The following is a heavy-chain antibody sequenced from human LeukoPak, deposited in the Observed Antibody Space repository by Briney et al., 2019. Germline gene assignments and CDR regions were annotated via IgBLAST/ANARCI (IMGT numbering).Heavy chain of an antibody. Sequence: GGSLRLSCAASGFTFSSSWMAWVGPAPGKGPEWLANIKEDGTTKNYIDSVKGRFTISRDNAKNSLYLQMNSLRAGDTAVYFCARDRAYSCFDLWGQGILVTVAS. CDR1: GFTFSSSW. V-gene: IGHV3-7*04. J-gene: IGHJ5*02. CDR3: ARDRAYSCFDL. CDR2: IKEDGTTK.